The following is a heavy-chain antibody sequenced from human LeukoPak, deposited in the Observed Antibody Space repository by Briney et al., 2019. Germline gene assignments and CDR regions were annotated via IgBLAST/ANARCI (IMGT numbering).Heavy chain of an antibody. Sequence: PSETLSLTCTVSGGSISSYYWSWIRQPPGKGLEWIGYIYYSGSTNYNPSLKSRVTISVDTSKNQFSLKLSSVTAADTAVYYCARATGSFGGVGYYFDYWGQGTLVTVSS. CDR3: ARATGSFGGVGYYFDY. CDR2: IYYSGST. D-gene: IGHD3-16*01. J-gene: IGHJ4*02. V-gene: IGHV4-59*01. CDR1: GGSISSYY.